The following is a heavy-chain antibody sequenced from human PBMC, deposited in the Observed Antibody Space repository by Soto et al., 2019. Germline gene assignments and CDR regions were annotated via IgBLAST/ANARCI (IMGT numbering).Heavy chain of an antibody. CDR3: AILSN. Sequence: EVQLVETGGGLIQPGGSLRLSCAASGFTVSSNYMNWVRQAPGKGLEWVSIIYGDGTTSYADSVKGRFTISRDNFKNTLHLQMNSLRGEGTAVYYCAILSNWGQGTLVTVSS. J-gene: IGHJ4*02. D-gene: IGHD6-6*01. V-gene: IGHV3-53*02. CDR2: IYGDGTT. CDR1: GFTVSSNY.